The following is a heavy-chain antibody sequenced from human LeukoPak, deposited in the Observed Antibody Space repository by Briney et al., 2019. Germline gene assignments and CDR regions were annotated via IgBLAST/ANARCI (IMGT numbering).Heavy chain of an antibody. CDR2: IYPGVSDT. Sequence: GEPLKISCKGSGYSFPSYWIGWVRQMPGKGLEWMGIIYPGVSDTRYSPSFQGTVTISADKSISTASLQCSGLKASDTAMYFCARRITMVRGVIAYFDYWGQGTLVTVSS. V-gene: IGHV5-51*01. CDR3: ARRITMVRGVIAYFDY. J-gene: IGHJ4*02. CDR1: GYSFPSYW. D-gene: IGHD3-10*01.